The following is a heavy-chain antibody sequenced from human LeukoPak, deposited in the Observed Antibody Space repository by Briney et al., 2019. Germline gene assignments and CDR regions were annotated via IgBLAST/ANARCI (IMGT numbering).Heavy chain of an antibody. Sequence: PGGSLRLSCAASGFTFSSYGMHWVRQAPGKGLEWVAFIRYDGSNKYYADSVKGRFTISRDNSKNTLSLQMNSLRAEDTAIYYCATYRQVLLPFEAWGQGTLVTVSS. CDR2: IRYDGSNK. J-gene: IGHJ5*02. V-gene: IGHV3-30*02. D-gene: IGHD2-8*02. CDR1: GFTFSSYG. CDR3: ATYRQVLLPFEA.